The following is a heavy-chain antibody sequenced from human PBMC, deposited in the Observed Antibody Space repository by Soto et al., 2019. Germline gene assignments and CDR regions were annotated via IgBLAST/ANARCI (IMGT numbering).Heavy chain of an antibody. D-gene: IGHD2-21*02. Sequence: GGSLRLSCAASGFTFSSYAMSWVRQAPGKGLEWVSAISGSGGSTYYADSVKGRFTISRDNSKNTLYLQMNSLRAEDTAVYYCAKVSLVVTAIAGMDVWGQGTTVTVSS. J-gene: IGHJ6*02. CDR1: GFTFSSYA. CDR2: ISGSGGST. V-gene: IGHV3-23*01. CDR3: AKVSLVVTAIAGMDV.